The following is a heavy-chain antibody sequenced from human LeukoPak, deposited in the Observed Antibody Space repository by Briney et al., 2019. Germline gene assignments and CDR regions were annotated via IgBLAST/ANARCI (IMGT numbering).Heavy chain of an antibody. Sequence: PGRSLRLSCAASGFTFSSYGMHWVRQAPGKGLEWVAVIWYDGSNKYYADSVKGRFTISRDNSKNTLYLQMNSLRAEDTAVYYCARQTVTGGYFDYWGQGTLVTVSS. D-gene: IGHD4-17*01. CDR3: ARQTVTGGYFDY. V-gene: IGHV3-33*08. J-gene: IGHJ4*02. CDR2: IWYDGSNK. CDR1: GFTFSSYG.